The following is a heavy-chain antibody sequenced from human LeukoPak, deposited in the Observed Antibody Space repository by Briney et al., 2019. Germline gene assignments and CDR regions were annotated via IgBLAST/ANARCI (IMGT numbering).Heavy chain of an antibody. J-gene: IGHJ4*02. Sequence: PGGSLRLSCAASGFTFDDYAMHWVRQAPGKGLEWVSGISWNSGSIGYADSVKGRFTISRDDAKSSLYLQMNSLRAEDTALYYCAKAPIAVSGTAYFDYWGQGTLVTVSS. CDR1: GFTFDDYA. V-gene: IGHV3-9*01. CDR3: AKAPIAVSGTAYFDY. D-gene: IGHD6-19*01. CDR2: ISWNSGSI.